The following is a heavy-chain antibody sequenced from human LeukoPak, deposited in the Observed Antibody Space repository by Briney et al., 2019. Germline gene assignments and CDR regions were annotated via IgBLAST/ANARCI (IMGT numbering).Heavy chain of an antibody. CDR1: GFTVSSNY. Sequence: GGSLRLSCAAFGFTVSSNYMSWVRQAPGKGLEWVSVIYSGGSTYYADSAKGRFTISRHNSKNTLYLQMNSLRAEDTAVYYCARISYGDYGYYYYGMDVWGQGTTVTVSS. J-gene: IGHJ6*02. CDR3: ARISYGDYGYYYYGMDV. CDR2: IYSGGST. V-gene: IGHV3-53*04. D-gene: IGHD4-17*01.